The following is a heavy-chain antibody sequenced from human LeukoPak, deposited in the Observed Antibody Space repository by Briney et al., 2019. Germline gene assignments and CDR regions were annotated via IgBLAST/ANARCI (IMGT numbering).Heavy chain of an antibody. CDR2: IKQDGSEK. D-gene: IGHD3-9*01. CDR1: GFTFSSYW. Sequence: GGSLRLSCAASGFTFSSYWMSWVRQAPGKGLEWVANIKQDGSEKYYVDSVKGRFTISRDNAKNSLYLQMNSLRAEDTAVYYCARDSRYFDWLFEPDAFDIWGQGTMVTVSS. CDR3: ARDSRYFDWLFEPDAFDI. J-gene: IGHJ3*02. V-gene: IGHV3-7*01.